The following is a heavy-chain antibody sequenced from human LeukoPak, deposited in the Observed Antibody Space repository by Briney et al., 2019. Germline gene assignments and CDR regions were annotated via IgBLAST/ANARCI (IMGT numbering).Heavy chain of an antibody. V-gene: IGHV3-23*01. CDR1: GFTFSSYS. CDR2: ISGSGGST. J-gene: IGHJ5*02. D-gene: IGHD6-19*01. Sequence: GGSLRLSCAASGFTFSSYSMSWVRQAPGKGLEWVSAISGSGGSTYYADSVKGRFIISRDNSKNTLYLQMNSLRAEDTAVYYCAKTEIAVAAFDPWGQGTLVTVSS. CDR3: AKTEIAVAAFDP.